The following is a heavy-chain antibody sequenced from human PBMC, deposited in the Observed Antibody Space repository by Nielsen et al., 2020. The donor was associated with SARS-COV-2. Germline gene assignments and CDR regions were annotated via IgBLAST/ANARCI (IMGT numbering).Heavy chain of an antibody. V-gene: IGHV1-69*05. CDR2: IIPIFGTA. CDR3: AREGTEPTVPLWGRYYYYYGMDV. J-gene: IGHJ6*02. D-gene: IGHD4-17*01. CDR1: GGSFSSYA. Sequence: SVKVSCKASGGSFSSYAINWVRQAPGQGLEWMGGIIPIFGTANYAQKFQGRVTMTRNTSISTAYMELSSLRSEDTAVYYCAREGTEPTVPLWGRYYYYYGMDVWGQGTTVTVSS.